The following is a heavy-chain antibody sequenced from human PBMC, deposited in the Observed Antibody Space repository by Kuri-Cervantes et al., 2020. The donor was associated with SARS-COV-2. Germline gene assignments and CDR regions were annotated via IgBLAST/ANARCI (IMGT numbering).Heavy chain of an antibody. Sequence: VSLRLYCTVSGDSITNYYLTWIRQPPGKGLEWIGYVSYNGATAYNPSLKSRVTMSLDTSKNQFSLRLSSVTAADTAVYYCSGRVDFSSVDYWGQGTLVTVSS. CDR1: GDSITNYY. J-gene: IGHJ4*02. V-gene: IGHV4-59*01. CDR3: SGRVDFSSVDY. CDR2: VSYNGAT. D-gene: IGHD3/OR15-3a*01.